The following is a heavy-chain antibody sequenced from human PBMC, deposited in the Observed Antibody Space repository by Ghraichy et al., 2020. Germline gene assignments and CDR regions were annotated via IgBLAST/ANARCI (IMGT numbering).Heavy chain of an antibody. CDR1: GGSFSGYY. V-gene: IGHV4-34*01. J-gene: IGHJ4*02. Sequence: SETLSLTCAVYGGSFSGYYWSWIRQPPGKGLEWIGEINHTGRTNYNPSLKSRVTISVDTSKNQFSLKLSSVTAADTAVYYCARGLSGSYYGRDYFDYWGQGTLVTVSS. D-gene: IGHD3-10*01. CDR2: INHTGRT. CDR3: ARGLSGSYYGRDYFDY.